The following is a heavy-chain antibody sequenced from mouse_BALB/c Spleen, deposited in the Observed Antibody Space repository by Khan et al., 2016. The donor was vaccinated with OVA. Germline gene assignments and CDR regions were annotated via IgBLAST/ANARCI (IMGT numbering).Heavy chain of an antibody. CDR3: ARDRIDY. V-gene: IGHV1-7*01. Sequence: QVQLKESGAEQAKPGASVKMSCKTSGYTFSSYWMHWVKQRPGQGLEWIGYINPTSGYTEYNEKFKDKATLSADKSSSKAYMQLTSLTSEDSAVYYCARDRIDYWGQGTTLTVSS. CDR1: GYTFSSYW. CDR2: INPTSGYT. J-gene: IGHJ2*01.